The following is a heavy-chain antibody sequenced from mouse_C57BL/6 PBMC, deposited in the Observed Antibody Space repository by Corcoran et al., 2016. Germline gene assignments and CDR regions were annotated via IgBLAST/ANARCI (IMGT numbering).Heavy chain of an antibody. CDR2: INPNNGGT. D-gene: IGHD3-3*01. J-gene: IGHJ2*01. CDR1: GYTFTDYY. V-gene: IGHV1-26*01. Sequence: EVQLQQSGPELVKPGASVKISCKASGYTFTDYYMNWVKQSHGKSLEWIGDINPNNGGTSYNQKFKGKATLTVDKSSSTAHMELRSLTSEDSAVYYCARGPGTGYWGQGTTLTVSS. CDR3: ARGPGTGY.